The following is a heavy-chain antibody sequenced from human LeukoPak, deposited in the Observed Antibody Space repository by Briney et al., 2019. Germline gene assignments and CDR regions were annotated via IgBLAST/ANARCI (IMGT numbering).Heavy chain of an antibody. CDR3: ARGLVEMATITHFDY. D-gene: IGHD5-24*01. J-gene: IGHJ4*02. CDR1: GGSISSYY. CDR2: IYISGST. Sequence: KPSETLSLTCTVSGGSISSYYWSWIRRSAGKGLEWIGRIYISGSTSYNPSLRSRVTISVDTSKNQFSLKLSSVTAADTAVYYCARGLVEMATITHFDYWGQGALVTVSS. V-gene: IGHV4-4*07.